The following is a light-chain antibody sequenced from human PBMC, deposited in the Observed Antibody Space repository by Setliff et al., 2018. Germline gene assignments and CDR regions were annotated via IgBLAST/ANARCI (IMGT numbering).Light chain of an antibody. CDR2: DAS. V-gene: IGLV2-11*01. CDR1: SSDVGRYNY. Sequence: QSALTQPRSVSGSPGQSVTISCTGASSDVGRYNYVSWYQQHPGKAPKLMIYDASKRPSGVPDRFSGSKSGNTASLTISGLQAEDEADYHCCSYAGSYTVVFGGGTKGTVL. J-gene: IGLJ2*01. CDR3: CSYAGSYTVV.